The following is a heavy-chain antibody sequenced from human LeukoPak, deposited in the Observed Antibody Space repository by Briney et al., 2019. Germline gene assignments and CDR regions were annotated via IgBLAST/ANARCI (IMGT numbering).Heavy chain of an antibody. CDR1: GYTFTGEF. D-gene: IGHD2-2*01. CDR3: ARGGGYCSSTSCYLYHMDV. Sequence: ASVKVSCKASGYTFTGEFMHWLRQGPGQGLEWMGWINPNSGATHYAQKFQGRIIMTRDTSISTAYMELSRLRSDDTAVYYCARGGGYCSSTSCYLYHMDVWGKGTTVTVSS. CDR2: INPNSGAT. V-gene: IGHV1-2*02. J-gene: IGHJ6*03.